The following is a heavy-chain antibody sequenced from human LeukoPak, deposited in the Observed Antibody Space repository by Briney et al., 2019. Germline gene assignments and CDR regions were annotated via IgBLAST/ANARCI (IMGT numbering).Heavy chain of an antibody. V-gene: IGHV3-21*01. CDR3: ARVWGYSYSSDH. D-gene: IGHD5-18*01. Sequence: PGGSLRLSCVASGFSFVNAWMNWVRQAPGKGLEWVSSITSSSNYIYYADSVKGRFTISRDNAKNSLYLQMNSLRVEDTAVYYCARVWGYSYSSDHWGQGTLVTVSS. CDR2: ITSSSNYI. CDR1: GFSFVNAW. J-gene: IGHJ5*02.